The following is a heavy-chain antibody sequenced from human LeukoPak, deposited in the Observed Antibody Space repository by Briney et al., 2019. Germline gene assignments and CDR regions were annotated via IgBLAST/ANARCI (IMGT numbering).Heavy chain of an antibody. CDR3: ARGDLVIIPALLNWFGP. Sequence: SETLSLTCTVSGGSISSSSYYWGWIRQPPGKGLEWIGSIYYSGSTYYNPSLKSRVTISVDTSKNQFSLKLSSVTAADTAVYYCARGDLVIIPALLNWFGPWGQGTLVTVSS. D-gene: IGHD2-2*01. V-gene: IGHV4-39*07. J-gene: IGHJ5*02. CDR1: GGSISSSSYY. CDR2: IYYSGST.